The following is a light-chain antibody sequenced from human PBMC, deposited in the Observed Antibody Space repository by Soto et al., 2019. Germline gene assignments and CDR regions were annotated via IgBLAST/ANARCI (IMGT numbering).Light chain of an antibody. CDR1: QSVSSY. J-gene: IGKJ1*01. Sequence: EIVLTQSPATLSLSPGEGATLSCRASQSVSSYLAWYPQKPGQAPRLLIYDTSNRATGIPARFSGSGSGTDFTLIISSLEPEDFAVYYCQQRSTWPVTFGLGTKVEV. CDR3: QQRSTWPVT. CDR2: DTS. V-gene: IGKV3-11*01.